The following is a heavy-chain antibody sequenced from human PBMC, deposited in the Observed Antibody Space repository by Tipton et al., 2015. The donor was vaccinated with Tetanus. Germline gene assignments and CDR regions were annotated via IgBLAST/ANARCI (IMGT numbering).Heavy chain of an antibody. CDR1: GGSTSSGDYS. J-gene: IGHJ3*01. D-gene: IGHD4-17*01. V-gene: IGHV4-30-2*01. CDR3: ARPSITVTLRAFDV. Sequence: TLSLTCAVSGGSTSSGDYSWGWNRQPPGKGLEWIGYIYDSGSTHYNPSLKSRVNISKDRTKNRFSLKLTSVAAADAAVYYCARPSITVTLRAFDVWVQGTILPVSS. CDR2: IYDSGST.